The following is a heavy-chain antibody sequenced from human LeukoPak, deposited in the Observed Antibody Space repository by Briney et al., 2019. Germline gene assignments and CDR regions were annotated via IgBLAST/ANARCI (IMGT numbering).Heavy chain of an antibody. D-gene: IGHD3-10*01. CDR3: ARVPTTMVRGVSNWFDP. CDR1: GFTFSSYS. Sequence: GGSLRLSFAASGFTFSSYSMKWGRQAPGEGLGWVSSISSSSYIYYADSVKGRFTISRDNAKNSLYLQMNSLRAEDTAVYYCARVPTTMVRGVSNWFDPWGQGTLVTVSS. V-gene: IGHV3-21*01. CDR2: ISSSSYI. J-gene: IGHJ5*02.